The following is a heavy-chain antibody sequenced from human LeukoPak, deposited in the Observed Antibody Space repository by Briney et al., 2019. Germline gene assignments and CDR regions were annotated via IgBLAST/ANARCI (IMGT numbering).Heavy chain of an antibody. J-gene: IGHJ4*02. CDR2: IYTSGST. D-gene: IGHD2-15*01. CDR1: GGSMSSSSYY. V-gene: IGHV4-61*02. CDR3: AGVFCSGGNCYHFDY. Sequence: SETLSLTCTVSGGSMSSSSYYWSWIRQPAGKGLEWIGRIYTSGSTTYNPSLKSRVTISLDTSKNQFSLKLSSVTAADTAVYYCAGVFCSGGNCYHFDYWGQGTLVTVSS.